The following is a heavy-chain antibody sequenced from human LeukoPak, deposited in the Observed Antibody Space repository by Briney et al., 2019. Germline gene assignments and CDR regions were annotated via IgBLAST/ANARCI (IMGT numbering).Heavy chain of an antibody. CDR3: AKSPLRAAAGEWIDP. CDR2: ISGSSGNT. V-gene: IGHV3-23*01. D-gene: IGHD6-13*01. J-gene: IGHJ5*02. CDR1: GFTFSSYA. Sequence: GGSLRLSCAASGFTFSSYAMSWVRQAPGKGLEWVSAISGSSGNTYYADSVKGRFTISRDNSKNMLYLQMNSLRVEDTAVYYCAKSPLRAAAGEWIDPWGQGILVTVSS.